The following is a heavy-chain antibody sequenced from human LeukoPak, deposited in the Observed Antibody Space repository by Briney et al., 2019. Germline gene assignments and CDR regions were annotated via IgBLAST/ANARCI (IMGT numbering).Heavy chain of an antibody. CDR1: GYTLTELS. CDR2: FDPEDGET. J-gene: IGHJ4*02. V-gene: IGHV1-24*01. D-gene: IGHD4-17*01. CDR3: ATGPNDYGDYGAGFDY. Sequence: ASVKVSCKVSGYTLTELSMHWVRQAPGKGLEWMGGFDPEDGETIYAQKFQGRVTMTEDTSTGTAYMELSSLRSEDTAVYYCATGPNDYGDYGAGFDYWGQGTLVTVSS.